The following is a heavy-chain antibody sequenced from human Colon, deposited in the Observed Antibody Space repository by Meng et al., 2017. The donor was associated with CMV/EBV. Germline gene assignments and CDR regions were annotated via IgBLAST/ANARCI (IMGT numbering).Heavy chain of an antibody. CDR2: ISFDGSNK. J-gene: IGHJ4*02. CDR3: VSYDWELPFDR. CDR1: GFSINSYA. D-gene: IGHD1-26*01. Sequence: GGSLRLSCAASGFSINSYAFHWVRQAPGKGLEWVADISFDGSNKLSADSVQGRFTTSRDNAKNTLYLQMNSLRVEDTAVYYCVSYDWELPFDRWGQGTLVTVSS. V-gene: IGHV3-30-3*01.